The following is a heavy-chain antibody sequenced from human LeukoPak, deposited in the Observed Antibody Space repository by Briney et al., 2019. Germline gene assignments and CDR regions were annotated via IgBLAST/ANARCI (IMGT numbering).Heavy chain of an antibody. CDR2: IYHSGST. CDR3: ARRNYGGGFDY. V-gene: IGHV4-38-2*01. CDR1: GYSISSGYY. J-gene: IGHJ4*02. D-gene: IGHD1-7*01. Sequence: SETLSLTCAVSGYSISSGYYWGWIRQPPGKGLEWIGSIYHSGSTYYNPSLKSRVTIPVDTSKNQFSLKLSSVTAADTAVYYCARRNYGGGFDYWGQGTLVTVSS.